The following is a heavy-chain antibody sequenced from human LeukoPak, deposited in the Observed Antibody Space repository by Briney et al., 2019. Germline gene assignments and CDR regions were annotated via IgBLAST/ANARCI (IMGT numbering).Heavy chain of an antibody. CDR3: AREGRGYKNYFFDY. V-gene: IGHV3-30*04. J-gene: IGHJ4*02. CDR1: GFTFTTFA. D-gene: IGHD5-18*01. CDR2: ISFNGTAT. Sequence: GGSLRLSCAASGFTFTTFAMHWVRQAPGKGLEWVAVISFNGTATYYADFVKGRFTISRDNSKNTVFLQMNSLRAEDTALYYCAREGRGYKNYFFDYWGQGTLVSVSS.